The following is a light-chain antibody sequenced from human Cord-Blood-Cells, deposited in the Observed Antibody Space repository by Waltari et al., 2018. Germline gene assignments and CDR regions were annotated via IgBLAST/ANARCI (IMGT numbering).Light chain of an antibody. CDR2: EGS. CDR1: SSDVGSYNL. V-gene: IGLV2-23*03. CDR3: CSYAGSSTFWV. J-gene: IGLJ3*02. Sequence: QSALTQPASVSGSPGQSITISCTGTSSDVGSYNLVSWYQQHPGKAPKLMIYEGSKRHSGVSDRFSGSKSGNTASLKISGLQAEDEADYYCCSYAGSSTFWVFGGGTKLTVL.